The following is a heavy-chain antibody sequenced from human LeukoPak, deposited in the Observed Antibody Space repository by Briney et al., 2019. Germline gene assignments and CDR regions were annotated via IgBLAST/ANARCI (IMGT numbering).Heavy chain of an antibody. V-gene: IGHV1-69*13. CDR2: IIPIFHKT. J-gene: IGHJ4*02. D-gene: IGHD5-12*01. CDR1: GGAFNTFA. CDR3: AIPKRGYSHGHFDF. Sequence: SVKVSCKASGGAFNTFALNWVRQASGQGLEWMGGIIPIFHKTDYSQKFQGRVTITADESTTTVYMELSSVTSEDTAIYYCAIPKRGYSHGHFDFWGQGTLVTVSS.